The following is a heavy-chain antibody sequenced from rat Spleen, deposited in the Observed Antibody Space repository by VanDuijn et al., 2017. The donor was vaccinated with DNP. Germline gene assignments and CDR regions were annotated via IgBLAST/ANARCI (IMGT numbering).Heavy chain of an antibody. CDR2: ISFDGDGT. Sequence: EVQLVETGGGLVQPGRSLKLSCVASGFIFSDYYMTWVRQAPTKGLEWVASISFDGDGTYYRDSVKGRFTISRDNTENTVYLQMNSLRSEDTATYYCARVNNNLYYGLDAWGQGTSVTVSS. J-gene: IGHJ4*01. V-gene: IGHV5-20*01. CDR3: ARVNNNLYYGLDA. CDR1: GFIFSDYY. D-gene: IGHD1-10*01.